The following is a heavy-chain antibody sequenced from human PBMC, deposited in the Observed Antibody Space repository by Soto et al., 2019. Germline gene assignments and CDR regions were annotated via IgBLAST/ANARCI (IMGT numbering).Heavy chain of an antibody. CDR2: ISYDASNK. Sequence: QAQLVESGGGVVQPGRSLRLSCAASGFTFSSYGMHWVRQAPGKGLEWVAVISYDASNKYYADSVKGRFTISRDNSKNSLFSQMNSLRVEDTAVYYCAKVPTYYDRSGYYDWGQGTLVTISS. D-gene: IGHD3-22*01. V-gene: IGHV3-30*18. CDR1: GFTFSSYG. CDR3: AKVPTYYDRSGYYD. J-gene: IGHJ4*02.